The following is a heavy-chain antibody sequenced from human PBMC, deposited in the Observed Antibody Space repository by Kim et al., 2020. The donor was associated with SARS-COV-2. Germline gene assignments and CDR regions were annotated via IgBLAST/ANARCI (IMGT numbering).Heavy chain of an antibody. D-gene: IGHD3-10*01. CDR3: ARLWFGELAAFGYYGMDV. J-gene: IGHJ6*02. CDR1: GYSFTSYW. CDR2: IDPSDSYT. Sequence: GESLKISCKGSGYSFTSYWISWVRQMPGKGLEWMGMIDPSDSYTNYSPSFQGHVTISADKSISTAYLQWSSLKASDTAMYYCARLWFGELAAFGYYGMDVWGQGTMVTVSS. V-gene: IGHV5-10-1*01.